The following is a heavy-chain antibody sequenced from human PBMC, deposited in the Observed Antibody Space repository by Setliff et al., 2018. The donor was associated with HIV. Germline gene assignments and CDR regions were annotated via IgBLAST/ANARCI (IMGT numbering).Heavy chain of an antibody. CDR1: GFSITDGFY. CDR2: INHSGST. J-gene: IGHJ4*02. CDR3: ARQPPLSVLQVWFDDD. Sequence: PSETLSLTCDVSGFSITDGFYWAWIRQSPGKGLEWIGSINHSGSTYCTPSLKSRVTMSVDTSKNHFSLKLSSVTAADTAMYFCARQPPLSVLQVWFDDDWGQGTLVTVSS. D-gene: IGHD3-10*01. V-gene: IGHV4-38-2*01.